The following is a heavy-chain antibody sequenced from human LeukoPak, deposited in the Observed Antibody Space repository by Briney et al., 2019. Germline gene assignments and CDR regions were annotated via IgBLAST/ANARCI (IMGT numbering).Heavy chain of an antibody. J-gene: IGHJ6*02. CDR3: ARAGLRDGYRLDYYYYGMDV. D-gene: IGHD3-16*01. Sequence: GGSLRLSCAASGFTFSSYAMHWVRQAPGKGLEWVAVISYDGSNKYYADSVKGRFTISRDNSKNTLYLQMNSLRAKDTAVYYCARAGLRDGYRLDYYYYGMDVWGQGTTVTVSS. V-gene: IGHV3-30-3*01. CDR2: ISYDGSNK. CDR1: GFTFSSYA.